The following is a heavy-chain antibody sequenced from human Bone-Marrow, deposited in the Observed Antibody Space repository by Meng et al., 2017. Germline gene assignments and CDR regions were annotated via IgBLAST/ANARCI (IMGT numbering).Heavy chain of an antibody. CDR3: ATGVADFEY. J-gene: IGHJ4*02. Sequence: QLVQSGSEVKKPGASVKVSCKASGYTFTIYDINWVRQGTGQGLEWMGWMNPNRGTTGYAQKFQGRVTMTRNISKSTAYMDLSSLRSEDTAVYYCATGVADFEYWGQGTLVTVSS. CDR1: GYTFTIYD. V-gene: IGHV1-8*01. CDR2: MNPNRGTT. D-gene: IGHD6-19*01.